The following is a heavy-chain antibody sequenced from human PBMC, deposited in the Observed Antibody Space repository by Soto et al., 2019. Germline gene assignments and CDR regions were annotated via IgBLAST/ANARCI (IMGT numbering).Heavy chain of an antibody. V-gene: IGHV3-23*01. CDR2: LSGNSGTT. Sequence: VQRLESGGGLVQPGGSLRLSCAASGFTFSTYAMAWVRQAPGKGLEWVSALSGNSGTTYSADSVKGRFTISRDNSRNTLYLQMSSLRADDTALYYCAKGSKFTIFSPNDYWDQGTLVTVSS. J-gene: IGHJ4*02. CDR1: GFTFSTYA. D-gene: IGHD3-3*01. CDR3: AKGSKFTIFSPNDY.